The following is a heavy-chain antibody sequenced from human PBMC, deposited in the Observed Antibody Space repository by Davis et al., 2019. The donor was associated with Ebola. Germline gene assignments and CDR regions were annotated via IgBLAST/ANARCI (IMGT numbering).Heavy chain of an antibody. V-gene: IGHV3-74*01. D-gene: IGHD2-15*01. J-gene: IGHJ6*02. CDR3: AREGTRIFGPAYYYYGMDV. CDR1: GFTFSTYW. CDR2: TNEDGTTT. Sequence: GESLKISCAASGFTFSTYWMHWVRQVPGKGLVWVSRTNEDGTTTNCADSVKGRFTISRHNSKNTLYLQMNSLRAEDTAVYYCAREGTRIFGPAYYYYGMDVWGQGTTVTASS.